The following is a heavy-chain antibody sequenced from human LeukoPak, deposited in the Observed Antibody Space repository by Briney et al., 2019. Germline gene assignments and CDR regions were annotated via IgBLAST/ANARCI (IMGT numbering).Heavy chain of an antibody. CDR1: GYTFTSYG. D-gene: IGHD3-22*01. J-gene: IGHJ4*02. CDR3: ARVGFLPSSGPITPVDY. CDR2: ISAYNGNT. Sequence: ASVKVSCKASGYTFTSYGISWVRQAPGQGLEWMGWISAYNGNTNYAQKLQGGVTMTTDTSTSTAYMELRSLRSDDTAVYYCARVGFLPSSGPITPVDYWGQGTLVTVPS. V-gene: IGHV1-18*01.